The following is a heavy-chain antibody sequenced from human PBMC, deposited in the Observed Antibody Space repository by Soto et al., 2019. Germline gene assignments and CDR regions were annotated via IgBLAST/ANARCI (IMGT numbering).Heavy chain of an antibody. D-gene: IGHD1-1*01. Sequence: GGSLRLSCAASGFTLSRYWVHWVRQVPGKGLVWVSRINPDGSTTNYADYVKGRFTVSRDNAKNTVYLHMNSLRAEDTAVYYCKRDTTGPDDHWGQGTLVTVSS. CDR3: KRDTTGPDDH. J-gene: IGHJ4*02. V-gene: IGHV3-74*01. CDR2: INPDGSTT. CDR1: GFTLSRYW.